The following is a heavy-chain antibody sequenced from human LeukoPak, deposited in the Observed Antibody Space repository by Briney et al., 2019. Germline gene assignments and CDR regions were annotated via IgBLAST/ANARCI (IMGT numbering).Heavy chain of an antibody. V-gene: IGHV3-21*01. CDR3: ARDRYYYDSSGYLDY. D-gene: IGHD3-22*01. CDR2: ISSSSSYI. J-gene: IGHJ4*02. Sequence: GGSLRLSCAASGFTFSSYSMNWVRQAPGKGLKWVSSISSSSSYIYYADSVKGRFTISRDNAKNSLYLQMNSLRAEDTAVYYCARDRYYYDSSGYLDYWGQGTLVTVSS. CDR1: GFTFSSYS.